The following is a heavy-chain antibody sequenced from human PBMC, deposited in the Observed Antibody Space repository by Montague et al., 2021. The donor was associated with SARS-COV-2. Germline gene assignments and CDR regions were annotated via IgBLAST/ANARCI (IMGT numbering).Heavy chain of an antibody. CDR2: IFYSGST. V-gene: IGHV4-59*01. CDR3: ARGATRSFDH. Sequence: SETLSLTCSVSGDSLTYFYWSWLRQTPGKGLEWIGYIFYSGSTKYNPSLRSRVTFSVDTSRNQFSLNLDSVTAADTGVYYCARGATRSFDHWGQGVLVTVSS. D-gene: IGHD1-1*01. J-gene: IGHJ4*02. CDR1: GDSLTYFY.